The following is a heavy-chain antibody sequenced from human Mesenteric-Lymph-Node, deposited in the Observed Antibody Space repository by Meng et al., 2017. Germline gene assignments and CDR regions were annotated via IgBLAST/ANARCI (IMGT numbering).Heavy chain of an antibody. CDR3: ARDLSLSYCRSSSCYTKLDY. D-gene: IGHD2-2*02. J-gene: IGHJ4*02. CDR2: TYYRSKWYN. Sequence: SQTLSLTCAISGDSVSSNSAAWNWIRQSPSRGLEWLGRTYYRSKWYNEYSESVKSRITIYPDTSKNQVSLQLNSVTLDDTAVYYCARDLSLSYCRSSSCYTKLDYWGQGTLVTVSS. CDR1: GDSVSSNSAA. V-gene: IGHV6-1*01.